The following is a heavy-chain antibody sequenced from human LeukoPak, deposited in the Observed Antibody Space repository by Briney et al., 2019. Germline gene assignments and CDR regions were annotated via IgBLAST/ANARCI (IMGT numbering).Heavy chain of an antibody. V-gene: IGHV1-46*01. Sequence: GASVKVSCKSSGYTFTRNHMHWVRQAPGQGLEWVGLINPTGSTAWSAQKFRGRLTMTRDLSTTTDYMELSSLRLEDTAVYYCARDNSLEDMAWWFDPWGQGTLVIVSS. CDR1: GYTFTRNH. D-gene: IGHD5-24*01. CDR2: INPTGSTA. J-gene: IGHJ5*02. CDR3: ARDNSLEDMAWWFDP.